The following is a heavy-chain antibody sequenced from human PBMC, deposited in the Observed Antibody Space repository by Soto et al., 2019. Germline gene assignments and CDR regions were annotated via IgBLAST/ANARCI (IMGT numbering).Heavy chain of an antibody. CDR2: IYPGDSDT. D-gene: IGHD6-19*01. J-gene: IGHJ4*02. Sequence: PGESLKISCQGSGYIFTNYWIGWVRQMPGKGLEWMGIIYPGDSDTRYSPSFQGQVTISADKSITTAYLQWSSLKASDTAIYYCARLFDTTGWYDYWGQGTPVTVSS. CDR1: GYIFTNYW. V-gene: IGHV5-51*01. CDR3: ARLFDTTGWYDY.